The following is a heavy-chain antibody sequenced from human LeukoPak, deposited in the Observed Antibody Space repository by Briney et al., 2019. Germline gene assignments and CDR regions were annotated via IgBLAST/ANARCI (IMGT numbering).Heavy chain of an antibody. CDR2: MQTNGNT. CDR1: GGSITSGSYF. Sequence: SETLSLTCTVSGGSITSGSYFWTWLRQPAGKGLEWLGRMQTNGNTNYNPSLKSRVAISIDTSKNQFSLQLSSVTAADTAVYYCARGLSNAWEVQAYWGQGTLVTVSS. J-gene: IGHJ4*02. V-gene: IGHV4-61*02. CDR3: ARGLSNAWEVQAY. D-gene: IGHD1-26*01.